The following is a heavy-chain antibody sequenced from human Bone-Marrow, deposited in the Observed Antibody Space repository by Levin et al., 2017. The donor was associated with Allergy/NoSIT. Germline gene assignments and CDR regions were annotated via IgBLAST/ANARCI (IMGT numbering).Heavy chain of an antibody. CDR3: VRDSNLWSAFDI. CDR1: GFIFSNYW. CDR2: IKEDGSER. V-gene: IGHV3-7*03. D-gene: IGHD2-8*02. Sequence: GGSLRLSCVASGFIFSNYWMTWVRQAPGKGLEWVANIKEDGSERYYADSVEGRFTVSRDNAQDSLYLQMSSLRAEDTAVYYCVRDSNLWSAFDIWGLGTMLTVSS. J-gene: IGHJ3*02.